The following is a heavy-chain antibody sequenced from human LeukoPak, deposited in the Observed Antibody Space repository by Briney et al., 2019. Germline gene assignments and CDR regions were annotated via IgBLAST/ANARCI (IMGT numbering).Heavy chain of an antibody. Sequence: GASVKVSCTASGYTFTSYYMHWVRQAPGQGLEWMGIINPSGGSTSYAQKFQGRVTMTRDTSTSTVYMELSSLRSEDTAVYYCARGLTYYDILTGRDADDAFDIWGQGTMVTVSS. J-gene: IGHJ3*02. V-gene: IGHV1-46*01. CDR1: GYTFTSYY. CDR2: INPSGGST. D-gene: IGHD3-9*01. CDR3: ARGLTYYDILTGRDADDAFDI.